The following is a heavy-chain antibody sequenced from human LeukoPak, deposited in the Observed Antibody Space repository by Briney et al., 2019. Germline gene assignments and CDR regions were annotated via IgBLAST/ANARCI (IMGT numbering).Heavy chain of an antibody. V-gene: IGHV1-2*02. CDR1: GYAFTGYY. D-gene: IGHD3-3*01. CDR2: INPNSGGT. Sequence: GASVKVPCKASGYAFTGYYMHWVRQAPGQGLEWMGWINPNSGGTNYAQKFQGRVTMTRDTSISTAYMELSRLRSDDTAVYYCARVIWSGYSYFDYWGQGTLVTVSS. CDR3: ARVIWSGYSYFDY. J-gene: IGHJ4*02.